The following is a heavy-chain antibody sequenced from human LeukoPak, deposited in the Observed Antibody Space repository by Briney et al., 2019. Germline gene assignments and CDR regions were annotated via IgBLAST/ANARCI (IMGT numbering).Heavy chain of an antibody. J-gene: IGHJ6*02. CDR2: IYYSGST. D-gene: IGHD3-16*01. CDR1: GGSISSSSYY. CDR3: ARLTGRLYYYGMDV. V-gene: IGHV4-39*01. Sequence: SETLSLTCTVAGGSISSSSYYWGWIRQPPGTWLEWIGSIYYSGSTYYNPSLKSRVTISVDTSKNQFSLKLSSVTAADTAVYYCARLTGRLYYYGMDVWGQGTTVTVSS.